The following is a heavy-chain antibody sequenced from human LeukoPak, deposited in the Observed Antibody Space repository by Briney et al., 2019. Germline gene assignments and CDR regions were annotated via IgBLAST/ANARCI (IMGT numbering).Heavy chain of an antibody. Sequence: ASVKVSFKASGYTFTSYGISWVRQAPGQGLEWMGWISAYNGNTNYAQKLQGRVTMTTDTSTSTAYMELRSLRSDDTAVYYCARGDILTGSHDWFDPWGQGTLVTVSS. J-gene: IGHJ5*02. CDR2: ISAYNGNT. CDR1: GYTFTSYG. CDR3: ARGDILTGSHDWFDP. D-gene: IGHD3-9*01. V-gene: IGHV1-18*01.